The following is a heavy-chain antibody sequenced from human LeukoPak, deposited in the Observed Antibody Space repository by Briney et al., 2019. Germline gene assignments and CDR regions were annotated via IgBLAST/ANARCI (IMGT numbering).Heavy chain of an antibody. CDR1: GFTFSSYA. Sequence: GGSLRLSCAASGFTFSSYAMSWVRQAPGKGLEWVSAISGSGGSTYYADSVKGRFTISRDNSKNTLYLQMNSLRAEDTAVYYCAKWGVDSIYYYYGMDVWGQGTTVTVSS. V-gene: IGHV3-23*01. J-gene: IGHJ6*02. D-gene: IGHD3-16*01. CDR2: ISGSGGST. CDR3: AKWGVDSIYYYYGMDV.